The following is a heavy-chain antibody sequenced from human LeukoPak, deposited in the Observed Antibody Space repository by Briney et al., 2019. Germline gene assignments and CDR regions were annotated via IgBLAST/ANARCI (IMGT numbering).Heavy chain of an antibody. D-gene: IGHD3-22*01. Sequence: ASVKVSCKASGYTFTSYGISWVRQAPGQGLEWMGWISAYNGNTNYAQKLQSRVTMTTDTSTSTAYMELRSLRSDDTAVYYCARDPGYYDSSGYYYFDYWGQGTLVTVSS. CDR1: GYTFTSYG. J-gene: IGHJ4*02. CDR3: ARDPGYYDSSGYYYFDY. V-gene: IGHV1-18*01. CDR2: ISAYNGNT.